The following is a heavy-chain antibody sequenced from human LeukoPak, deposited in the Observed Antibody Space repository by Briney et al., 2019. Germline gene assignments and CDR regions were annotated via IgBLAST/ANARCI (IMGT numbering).Heavy chain of an antibody. Sequence: SETLSLTCAVYGGSFSGYYWSWIRQPPGKGLGWIGEINHSGSTNYNPSLKSRVTISVDTSKNQFSLKLSSVTAADTAVYYCARSRYYYGSGSYSGNNWFDPWGQGTLVTVSS. CDR1: GGSFSGYY. CDR3: ARSRYYYGSGSYSGNNWFDP. D-gene: IGHD3-10*01. CDR2: INHSGST. J-gene: IGHJ5*02. V-gene: IGHV4-34*01.